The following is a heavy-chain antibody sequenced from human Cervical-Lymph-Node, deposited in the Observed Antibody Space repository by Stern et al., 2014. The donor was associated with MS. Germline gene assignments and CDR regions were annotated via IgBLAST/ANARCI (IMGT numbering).Heavy chain of an antibody. CDR1: GYSFTIYY. V-gene: IGHV5-51*01. J-gene: IGHJ4*02. CDR2: IYPYHSDT. Sequence: EVQLLQSGAEVKKPGESLKISCKLSGYSFTIYYIAWVRQMPGKGLECRGVIYPYHSDTTYSPSFQVKVTISADKSSTSAYLQWSSLRASDTAMYYCARHVQGFDYWGQGTLVTVSS. CDR3: ARHVQGFDY.